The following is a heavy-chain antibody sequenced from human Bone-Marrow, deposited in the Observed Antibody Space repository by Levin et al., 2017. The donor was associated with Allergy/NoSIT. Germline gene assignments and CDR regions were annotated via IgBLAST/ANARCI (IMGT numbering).Heavy chain of an antibody. J-gene: IGHJ4*02. Sequence: GESLKISCEGSGFSFRSYSMNWVRQAPGMGLEWVSSISGTSSYISYADSVKGRFTISRDNAKKSLYLQMTSLRADDTAVYYCARAGGSGSSFYVHWGQGTLVTVSS. CDR3: ARAGGSGSSFYVH. CDR1: GFSFRSYS. CDR2: ISGTSSYI. D-gene: IGHD3-10*01. V-gene: IGHV3-21*01.